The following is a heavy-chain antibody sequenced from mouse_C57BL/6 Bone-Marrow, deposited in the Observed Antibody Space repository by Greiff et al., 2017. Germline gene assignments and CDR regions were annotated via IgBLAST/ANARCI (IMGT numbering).Heavy chain of an antibody. Sequence: VQLQQSGAELAKPGASVKLSCKASGYTFTSYWMHWVKQRPGQGLEWIGYMNPSSGYTKYNQKFKDKATLTADKSSSTAYMQLSSLTYEDSAVXYCARDDYDEWFAYWGQGTLVTVSA. CDR1: GYTFTSYW. D-gene: IGHD2-4*01. V-gene: IGHV1-7*01. CDR3: ARDDYDEWFAY. CDR2: MNPSSGYT. J-gene: IGHJ3*01.